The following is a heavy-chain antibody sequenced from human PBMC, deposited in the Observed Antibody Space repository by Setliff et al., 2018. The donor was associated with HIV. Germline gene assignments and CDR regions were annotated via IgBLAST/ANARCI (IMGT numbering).Heavy chain of an antibody. CDR2: IYYSGST. CDR1: GGSISSSSYY. Sequence: SETLSLTCTVSGGSISSSSYYWGWIRQPPGKGLEWIGSIYYSGSTYYNPSLKSRVTISVDTSKNQFSLKLSSVTAADTAVYYCARDNYYDSSGIDYWGQGTLVTVSS. CDR3: ARDNYYDSSGIDY. V-gene: IGHV4-39*02. D-gene: IGHD3-22*01. J-gene: IGHJ4*02.